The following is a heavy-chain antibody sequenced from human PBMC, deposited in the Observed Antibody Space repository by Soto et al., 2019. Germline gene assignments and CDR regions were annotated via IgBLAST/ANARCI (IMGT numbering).Heavy chain of an antibody. CDR3: TRRDGLDY. J-gene: IGHJ4*02. Sequence: EVQLVESGGGLVQPGGSLKLSCAASGFTFSGSAMHWVRQASGKGLEWVGRIRSKANSYATTYAASVKGRFTISRDDSNNTAYLQMNSLKTEDTAVYYCTRRDGLDYWGQGTLVTVSS. CDR1: GFTFSGSA. D-gene: IGHD2-8*01. CDR2: IRSKANSYAT. V-gene: IGHV3-73*02.